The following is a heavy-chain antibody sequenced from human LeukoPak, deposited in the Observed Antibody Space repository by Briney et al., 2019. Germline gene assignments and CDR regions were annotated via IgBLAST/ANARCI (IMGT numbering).Heavy chain of an antibody. Sequence: QPGGSLRLSCAASGFTFSSYAMSWVRQAPGKGLEWVSAISGSGGSTYYADSVKGRFTISRDNSKSTLYLQMNSLRAEDTAVYYCAKDFHDSSGYYVDYWGQGTLVTVSS. CDR3: AKDFHDSSGYYVDY. J-gene: IGHJ4*02. V-gene: IGHV3-23*01. CDR2: ISGSGGST. CDR1: GFTFSSYA. D-gene: IGHD3-22*01.